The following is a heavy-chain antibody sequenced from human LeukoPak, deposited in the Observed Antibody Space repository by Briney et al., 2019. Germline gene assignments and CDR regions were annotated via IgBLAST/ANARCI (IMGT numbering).Heavy chain of an antibody. CDR2: INPNSGGT. Sequence: ASVKVSCKASGYTFTGYYMHWVRQAPGQGLEWMGWINPNSGGTNYAQKFQGRVTMTRDTSISTAYMELSRLRSDDTAVYYCARDLADIVATIYYYYYGMDVWGQGTTVTVSS. CDR3: ARDLADIVATIYYYYYGMDV. D-gene: IGHD5-12*01. V-gene: IGHV1-2*02. CDR1: GYTFTGYY. J-gene: IGHJ6*02.